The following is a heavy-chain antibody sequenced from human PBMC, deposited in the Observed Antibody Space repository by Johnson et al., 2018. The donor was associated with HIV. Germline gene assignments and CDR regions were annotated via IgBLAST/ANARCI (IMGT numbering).Heavy chain of an antibody. CDR2: ISWNSGSM. D-gene: IGHD3-22*01. CDR1: GFSFDDYG. V-gene: IGHV3-9*01. J-gene: IGHJ3*02. CDR3: AKGGGYGEDDVFDI. Sequence: VQLVESGGGLVQPGRSLRLSCAASGFSFDDYGMHWVRQAPGKGLEWVSGISWNSGSMGYADSVKGRFTISRDNAKNSLYLQMNSLRGEDTALYCCAKGGGYGEDDVFDIWGQGTVVTVSS.